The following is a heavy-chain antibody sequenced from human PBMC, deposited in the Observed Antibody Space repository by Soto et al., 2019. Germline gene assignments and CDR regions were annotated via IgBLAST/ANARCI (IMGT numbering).Heavy chain of an antibody. J-gene: IGHJ2*01. D-gene: IGHD4-17*01. V-gene: IGHV3-30-3*01. CDR1: GFTFSSYA. CDR2: ISSDGSNK. CDR3: AGVLGYGGFNWYFDL. Sequence: QVQLVESGGGVVQPGRSLRLSCAASGFTFSSYALLWVRQAPGKGLEWVAVISSDGSNKYHADSVKGRFTISRVNSKNTRYLHMNSLRPEDTDVYSCAGVLGYGGFNWYFDLCGRGTLVIVSS.